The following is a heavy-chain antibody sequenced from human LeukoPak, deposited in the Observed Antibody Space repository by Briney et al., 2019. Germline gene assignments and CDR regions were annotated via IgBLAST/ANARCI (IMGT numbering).Heavy chain of an antibody. D-gene: IGHD6-13*01. CDR3: AGIATGFNWFDP. CDR1: GGSFSGYY. CDR2: INHSGST. V-gene: IGHV4-34*01. J-gene: IGHJ5*02. Sequence: SETLSLTCAAYGGSFSGYYWSWIRQPPGKGLDWIGEINHSGSTNYNPSLKSRVTISVDTSKNQFSLKLSSVTAADTAVYYCAGIATGFNWFDPWGQGTLVTVSS.